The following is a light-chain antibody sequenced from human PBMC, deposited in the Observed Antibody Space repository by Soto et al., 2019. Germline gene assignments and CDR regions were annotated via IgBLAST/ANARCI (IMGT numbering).Light chain of an antibody. Sequence: EIVMTQSPATLSVSPGERATLSCRASENIYTNLAWYQQKPGQAPSLLFYGASTRATGPPARFSGTGSGTEFTLTINSLQAEDSAVYYCQQYYNWPRTFGQGTRLEI. V-gene: IGKV3-15*01. CDR3: QQYYNWPRT. CDR2: GAS. CDR1: ENIYTN. J-gene: IGKJ5*01.